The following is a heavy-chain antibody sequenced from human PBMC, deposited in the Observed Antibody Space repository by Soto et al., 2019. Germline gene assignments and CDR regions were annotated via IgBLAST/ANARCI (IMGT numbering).Heavy chain of an antibody. CDR2: LTPSGGAT. Sequence: GGSLRLSCAASGFTFSTSAMSWVRQAPGKGLEWVSALTPSGGATYYADSVKGRFTISRDNSKNTLYLQMDSLRAEDTAVYYCARHLLTGEAYFDYWGQGTLVTVSS. CDR3: ARHLLTGEAYFDY. J-gene: IGHJ4*02. V-gene: IGHV3-23*01. CDR1: GFTFSTSA. D-gene: IGHD7-27*01.